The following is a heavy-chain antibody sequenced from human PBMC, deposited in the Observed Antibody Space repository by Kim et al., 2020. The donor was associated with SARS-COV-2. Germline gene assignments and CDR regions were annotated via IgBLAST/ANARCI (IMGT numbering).Heavy chain of an antibody. J-gene: IGHJ4*02. D-gene: IGHD6-13*01. Sequence: YAQKFQGRVTMTRNTSITTAYMELSSLRSEDTAVYYCERRIAAAGTPIGYWGQGALVTVSS. V-gene: IGHV1-8*01. CDR3: ERRIAAAGTPIGY.